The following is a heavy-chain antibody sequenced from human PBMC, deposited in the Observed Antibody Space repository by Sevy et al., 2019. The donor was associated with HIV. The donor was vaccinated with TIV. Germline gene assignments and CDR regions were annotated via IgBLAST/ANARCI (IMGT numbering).Heavy chain of an antibody. CDR1: GGSISSSSYY. Sequence: SETLSLTCTVSGGSISSSSYYWGWIRQPPGKGLEWIGSIYYSGSTYYNPSLKSRVTISVDTSKNQFSLKLSPVTAADTAVYYCAPLEWFGDKKNYYGMDVWGQGTTVTVSS. CDR2: IYYSGST. J-gene: IGHJ6*02. V-gene: IGHV4-39*01. D-gene: IGHD3-10*01. CDR3: APLEWFGDKKNYYGMDV.